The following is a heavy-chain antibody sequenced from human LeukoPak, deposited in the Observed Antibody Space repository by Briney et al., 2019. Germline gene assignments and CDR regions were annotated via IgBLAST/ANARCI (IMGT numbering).Heavy chain of an antibody. CDR1: GFTFDDYA. D-gene: IGHD6-19*01. J-gene: IGHJ4*02. Sequence: GGSLRLSCAASGFTFDDYAMPWVRQAPGKGLEWVSGISWNSGSIGYADSVKGRFTISRGNAKNSLYLQMNSLRAEDTALYYCAKDNLAVAGTFDYWGQGTLVTVSS. V-gene: IGHV3-9*01. CDR2: ISWNSGSI. CDR3: AKDNLAVAGTFDY.